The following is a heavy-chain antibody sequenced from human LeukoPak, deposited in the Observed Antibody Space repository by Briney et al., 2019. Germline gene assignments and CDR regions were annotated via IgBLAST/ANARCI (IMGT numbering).Heavy chain of an antibody. Sequence: KPSGTLSLTCTVSGGSINSKDHFWGWVRQPPGKGLEWIATIYYSGSTYYNPSLKSRVTISVDRSKNQFSLKLSSVTAADTAVYYCASLWFGELENFDYWGQGTLVTVSS. CDR3: ASLWFGELENFDY. CDR2: IYYSGST. V-gene: IGHV4-39*07. CDR1: GGSINSKDHF. J-gene: IGHJ4*02. D-gene: IGHD3-10*01.